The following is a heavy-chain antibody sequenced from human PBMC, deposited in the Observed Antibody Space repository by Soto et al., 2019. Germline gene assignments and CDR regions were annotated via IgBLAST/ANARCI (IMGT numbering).Heavy chain of an antibody. CDR1: GGSFSGNY. V-gene: IGHV4-39*01. CDR2: IYYSGRT. D-gene: IGHD2-21*02. J-gene: IGHJ4*02. Sequence: PSETLSLTCAFYGGSFSGNYWGWIRQPPGKGLEWIGSIYYSGRTYYNPSFKSRVTISIDTSKNQFSLKLSSVTATDTAVYYCARQRTTVVTQAYFDHWGQGALVTVSS. CDR3: ARQRTTVVTQAYFDH.